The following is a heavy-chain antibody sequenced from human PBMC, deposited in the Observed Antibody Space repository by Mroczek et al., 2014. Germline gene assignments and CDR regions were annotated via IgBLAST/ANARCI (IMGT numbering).Heavy chain of an antibody. CDR2: TYYRSKWYN. Sequence: QVQLQQSGPGLVKPSQTLSLTCAISGDSVSSNSAAWNWIRQSPSRGLEWLGRTYYRSKWYNDYAVSVKSRITINPDTSKNQFSLQLNSVTPEDTAVYYCARRERWGFVARGRMSFDIVGPKGQVVTVSS. J-gene: IGHJ3*02. D-gene: IGHD1-26*01. V-gene: IGHV6-1*01. CDR3: ARRERWGFVARGRMSFDI. CDR1: GDSVSSNSAA.